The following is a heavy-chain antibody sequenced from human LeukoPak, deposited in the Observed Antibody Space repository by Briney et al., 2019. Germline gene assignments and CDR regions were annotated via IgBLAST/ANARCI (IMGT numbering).Heavy chain of an antibody. CDR1: GFTFSNAW. J-gene: IGHJ4*02. CDR3: TTEGSGWFDYFDY. V-gene: IGHV3-15*01. Sequence: PGGSLRLSCAASGFTFSNAWMNWVRQAPGKGLEWVGRIKSKTDSGTTDYAAPVKGRFSNSRDDSKNTLYLQMNSLKIEDTAVYYCTTEGSGWFDYFDYWGQGTLVTVSS. D-gene: IGHD6-19*01. CDR2: IKSKTDSGTT.